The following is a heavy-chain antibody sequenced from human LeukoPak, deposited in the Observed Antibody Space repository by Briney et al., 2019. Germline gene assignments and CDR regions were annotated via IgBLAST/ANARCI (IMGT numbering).Heavy chain of an antibody. J-gene: IGHJ6*02. CDR2: IYYSGST. D-gene: IGHD6-13*01. CDR1: GGSISGNY. CDR3: ARDSGIAAAGRVKDYYYYGMDV. Sequence: SETLSLTCTVSGGSISGNYWSWIRQPPGKGLEWIGYIYYSGSTNYNPSLKSQVTISLDTSKNQCSLKLSSVTAADTAVYYCARDSGIAAAGRVKDYYYYGMDVWGQGTTVTVSS. V-gene: IGHV4-59*01.